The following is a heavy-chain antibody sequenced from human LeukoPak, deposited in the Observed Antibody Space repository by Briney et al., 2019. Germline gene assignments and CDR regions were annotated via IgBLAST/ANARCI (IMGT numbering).Heavy chain of an antibody. CDR1: GFTFSNYA. V-gene: IGHV3-21*01. CDR3: ARGNGNYRYYFDY. CDR2: VSSSGTYI. D-gene: IGHD1-7*01. J-gene: IGHJ4*02. Sequence: PGGSLRLSCVASGFTFSNYAMNWVRQAPGKGLEWVSSVSSSGTYIYYADTDSVKGRFTISRDNAKNSVYLQMNSLRVEVTALYYCARGNGNYRYYFDYWGQGTLVTVSS.